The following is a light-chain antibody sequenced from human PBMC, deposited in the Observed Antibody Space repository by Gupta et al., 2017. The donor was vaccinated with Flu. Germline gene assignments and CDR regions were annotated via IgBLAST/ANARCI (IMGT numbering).Light chain of an antibody. CDR3: QQRGNWPPVT. CDR2: PAS. Sequence: VLTQPPGPLFLLSGERPSLSCRASQSVDSYLAWYQQKPGQAPRPLIYPASNRATGIPARFSGSGFGTDFTLTINRLEPEDFAVYYCQQRGNWPPVTFGQGTRLEIK. CDR1: QSVDSY. V-gene: IGKV3-11*01. J-gene: IGKJ5*01.